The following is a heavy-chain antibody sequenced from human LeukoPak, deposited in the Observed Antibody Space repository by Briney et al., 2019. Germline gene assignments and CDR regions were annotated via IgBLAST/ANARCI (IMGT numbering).Heavy chain of an antibody. CDR2: IYTSGST. CDR3: ARAWTTSGDAFDI. V-gene: IGHV4-61*02. J-gene: IGHJ3*02. CDR1: GGSISSGSYY. D-gene: IGHD4-17*01. Sequence: SQTLSLTCTVSGGSISSGSYYWSWIRQPAGKGLEWIGRIYTSGSTNYKPSLKSRVTISVDTSKTQFSLKRSSVTAADTAVYYCARAWTTSGDAFDIWGQGTMVTVSS.